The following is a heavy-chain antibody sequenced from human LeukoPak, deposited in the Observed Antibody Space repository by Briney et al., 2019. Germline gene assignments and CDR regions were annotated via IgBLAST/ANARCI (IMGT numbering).Heavy chain of an antibody. CDR2: ISGDGGDT. D-gene: IGHD3-3*01. CDR1: GFTFDDYA. V-gene: IGHV3-43*02. Sequence: GGSLRLSCAASGFTFDDYAMHWVRQAPGKGLEWVSLISGDGGDTSYADSVKGRFTISRDNSKNSLYLQMNSLTTEDTALYYCTKGIGGSGYYGVDYWGQGTLATVSS. CDR3: TKGIGGSGYYGVDY. J-gene: IGHJ4*02.